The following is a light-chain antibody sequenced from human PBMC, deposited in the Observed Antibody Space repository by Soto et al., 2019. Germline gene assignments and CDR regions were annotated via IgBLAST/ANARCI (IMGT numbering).Light chain of an antibody. CDR3: QQRSNWPPSIT. V-gene: IGKV3-11*01. Sequence: EIVLTQSPATLSLSPGERATLSCRASQRVSSYLAWYQQNPGQAPRLLIYDASNRATGIPARFSGSGSGTDFTPTISSLEPEDFAVYYCQQRSNWPPSITFGQGTRLENK. CDR2: DAS. CDR1: QRVSSY. J-gene: IGKJ5*01.